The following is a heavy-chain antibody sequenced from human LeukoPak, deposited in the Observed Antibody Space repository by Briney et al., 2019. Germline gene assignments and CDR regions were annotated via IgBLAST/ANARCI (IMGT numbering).Heavy chain of an antibody. CDR3: ASRYYDILTGYYFADY. V-gene: IGHV4-34*01. Sequence: SETLSLTRAVYGGSFSGYYWSWIRQPPGKGLEWIGEINHSGSTNYNPSLKSRVTISVDTSKNQFSLKLSSVTAADTAVYYCASRYYDILTGYYFADYWGQGTLVTVSS. J-gene: IGHJ4*02. CDR2: INHSGST. CDR1: GGSFSGYY. D-gene: IGHD3-9*01.